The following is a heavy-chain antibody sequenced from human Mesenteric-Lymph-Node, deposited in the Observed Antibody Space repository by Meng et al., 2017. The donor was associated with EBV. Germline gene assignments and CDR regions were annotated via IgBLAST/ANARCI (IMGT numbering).Heavy chain of an antibody. Sequence: QGQLQQYGPGPVKPSQTLSLTCAISGDSVSNINGGWNWIRQSPSRGLEWLGRTYYRSKWYNDYAVSVKGRITINPDTTKNQVSLQLNSVTPEDTAVYYCAGVGSTISTDWFDTWGQGTLVTVSS. D-gene: IGHD3-9*01. CDR3: AGVGSTISTDWFDT. CDR1: GDSVSNINGG. J-gene: IGHJ5*02. V-gene: IGHV6-1*01. CDR2: TYYRSKWYN.